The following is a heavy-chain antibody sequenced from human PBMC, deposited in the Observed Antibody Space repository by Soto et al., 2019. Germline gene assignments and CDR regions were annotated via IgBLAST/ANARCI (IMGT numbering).Heavy chain of an antibody. CDR3: ARDFAVVVPAAMGLYNKYYYYYMDV. Sequence: GGSLRLSCAASGFTFSSYWMSWVRQAPGKGLEWVANIKQDGSEKYYVDSVKGRFTISRENAKNSLYLQMNSLRAEDTAVYYCARDFAVVVPAAMGLYNKYYYYYMDVWGKGTTVTVSS. CDR1: GFTFSSYW. V-gene: IGHV3-7*01. CDR2: IKQDGSEK. J-gene: IGHJ6*03. D-gene: IGHD2-2*01.